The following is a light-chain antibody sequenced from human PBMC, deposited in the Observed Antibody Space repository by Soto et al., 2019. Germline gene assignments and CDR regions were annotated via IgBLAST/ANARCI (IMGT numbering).Light chain of an antibody. CDR1: SSDVGGYNS. CDR3: SSYTRSSTLV. V-gene: IGLV2-14*01. Sequence: QSALTQPASVSGSPGQSITISCTGTSSDVGGYNSVSWYQQHPDKAPKLMIYEVSYRPSGVSNRFSGSKSGNTASLTISGLQAEDEADYYCSSYTRSSTLVFGGGTKLTVL. J-gene: IGLJ2*01. CDR2: EVS.